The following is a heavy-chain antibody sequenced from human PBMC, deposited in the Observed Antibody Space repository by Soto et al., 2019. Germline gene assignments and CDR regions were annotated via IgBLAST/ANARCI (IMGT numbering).Heavy chain of an antibody. CDR2: ISGSGGST. J-gene: IGHJ5*02. CDR3: AKKVDLWS. V-gene: IGHV3-23*01. CDR1: GFTVTNYG. Sequence: HHWGSLRLSCAASGFTVTNYGMTWVRQAPGKGLEWVSAISGSGGSTYYADSVKGRFTISRDNSKNTLYLLMNSLTVEDTAVYYCAKKVDLWSWGQGTQVTVSS. D-gene: IGHD1-26*01.